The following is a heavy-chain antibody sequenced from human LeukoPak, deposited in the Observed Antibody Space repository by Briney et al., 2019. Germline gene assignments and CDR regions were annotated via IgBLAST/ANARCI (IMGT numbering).Heavy chain of an antibody. CDR3: AILTAYYYDSSGLFDY. CDR1: GFTFSSYG. J-gene: IGHJ4*02. Sequence: GRSLRLSCAASGFTFSSYGMHWVRQAPGKGLEWVAVIWYDGSNKYYADSVKGRFTISRDNSKNTLYLQMNSLRAEDTAVYYCAILTAYYYDSSGLFDYWGQGTLVSVSS. V-gene: IGHV3-33*01. CDR2: IWYDGSNK. D-gene: IGHD3-22*01.